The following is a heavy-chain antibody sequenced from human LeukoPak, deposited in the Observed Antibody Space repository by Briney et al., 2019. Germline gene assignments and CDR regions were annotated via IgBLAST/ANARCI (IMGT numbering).Heavy chain of an antibody. V-gene: IGHV4-4*07. CDR1: GGSISSYY. CDR3: ARDSLSRRAYYYYMDV. J-gene: IGHJ6*03. Sequence: SETLSLTCTVSGGSISSYYWSWIRQPAGKGLEWIGRIYTSGSTNYNPSLKSRVTMSVDTSKNQFSLKLSSVTAADTAVYCCARDSLSRRAYYYYMDVWGKGTTVTVSS. CDR2: IYTSGST. D-gene: IGHD3-9*01.